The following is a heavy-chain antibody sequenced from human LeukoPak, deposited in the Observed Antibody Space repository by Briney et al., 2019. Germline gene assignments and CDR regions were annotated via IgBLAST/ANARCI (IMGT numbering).Heavy chain of an antibody. CDR1: GFTFSNYA. D-gene: IGHD1-26*01. J-gene: IGHJ4*02. CDR2: ISESGGTT. V-gene: IGHV3-23*01. Sequence: GGSLRLSCAASGFTFSNYAMSWVRQAPGKGLQWVSGISESGGTTDYADSVKGRFTISRDNSKNTLNLQVNSLIAEDTAIYYCAKDRWRGSYYTFDYWGQGTLVTVSS. CDR3: AKDRWRGSYYTFDY.